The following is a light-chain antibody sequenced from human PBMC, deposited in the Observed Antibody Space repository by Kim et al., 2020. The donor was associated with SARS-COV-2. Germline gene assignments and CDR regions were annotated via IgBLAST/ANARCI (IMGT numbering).Light chain of an antibody. CDR1: QSINIW. J-gene: IGKJ1*01. Sequence: GDRVTITCRASQSINIWLAWYQQKPGKAPNLLIYDASNLESGVPSRFSGSGSGTQFTLTISSLQPEDFATYYCQEYKSDSWTFGQGTKVDIK. V-gene: IGKV1-5*01. CDR2: DAS. CDR3: QEYKSDSWT.